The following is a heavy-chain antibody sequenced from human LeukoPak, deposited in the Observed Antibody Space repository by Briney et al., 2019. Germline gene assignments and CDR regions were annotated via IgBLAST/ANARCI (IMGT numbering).Heavy chain of an antibody. J-gene: IGHJ4*02. V-gene: IGHV5-51*01. CDR1: GYSFTSYW. D-gene: IGHD2-15*01. Sequence: GESLKISCKGSGYSFTSYWIGWARQMPGKGLEWMGIIYPGDSDTRYSPSFQGQVTISADKSISTAYLQWSSLKASDTAMYYCTRGVVAAVNLYYFDYWGQGTLVTVSS. CDR2: IYPGDSDT. CDR3: TRGVVAAVNLYYFDY.